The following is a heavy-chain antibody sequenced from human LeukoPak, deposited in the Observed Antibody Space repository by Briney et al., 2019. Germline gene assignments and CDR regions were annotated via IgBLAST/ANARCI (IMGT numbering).Heavy chain of an antibody. V-gene: IGHV4-39*07. D-gene: IGHD3-3*01. CDR3: ARSGLEWVTNYFDY. Sequence: PSETLSLTCSVSGGSTRSGRHHWAWVRQPPGKGLEFIGSLDESGRPYYNAPLKSRVTISEDSSGKQFSLNLSSVTAADTAVYYCARSGLEWVTNYFDYWGQGTLVTVSS. J-gene: IGHJ4*02. CDR2: LDESGRP. CDR1: GGSTRSGRHH.